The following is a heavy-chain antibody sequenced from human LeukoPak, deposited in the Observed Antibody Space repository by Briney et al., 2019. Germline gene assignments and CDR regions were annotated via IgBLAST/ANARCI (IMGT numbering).Heavy chain of an antibody. CDR1: GYTFTSYD. Sequence: ASVKVSCTASGYTFTSYDINWVRQATGQGLEWMGWMNPNSGNTGYAQKFQGRVTMTRNTSISTAYMELSSLRSEDTAVYYCARGGVRGGRKDYYFDYWGQGTLVTVSS. CDR2: MNPNSGNT. V-gene: IGHV1-8*01. D-gene: IGHD3-10*01. J-gene: IGHJ4*01. CDR3: ARGGVRGGRKDYYFDY.